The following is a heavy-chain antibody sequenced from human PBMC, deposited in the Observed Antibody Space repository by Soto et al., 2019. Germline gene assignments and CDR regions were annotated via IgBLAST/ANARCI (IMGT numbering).Heavy chain of an antibody. CDR3: ATHLFRYCSGGSCFDNWFDP. CDR1: GGSFSGYY. D-gene: IGHD2-15*01. V-gene: IGHV4-34*01. Sequence: SETLSLTCAVYGGSFSGYYWSWIRQPPGKGLEWIGEINHSGSTNYNPSLKSRVTISVDTSKNQFSLKLSSVTAADTAVYYCATHLFRYCSGGSCFDNWFDPWGQGTLVTVSS. CDR2: INHSGST. J-gene: IGHJ5*02.